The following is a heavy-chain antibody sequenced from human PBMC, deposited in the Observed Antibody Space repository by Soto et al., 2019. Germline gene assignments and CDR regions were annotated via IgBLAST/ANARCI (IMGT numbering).Heavy chain of an antibody. CDR2: IYHTGKT. Sequence: SETLSLTCTVSGDAIYIGGYYWTWIRQHPGKGLEWIGYIYHTGKTYYNPSLESRVTMSVDTSKNQFSLKLASVTAADTAVYYCAREGSYSAYNFAHGIQLWSFDFWGQGALVTVSS. J-gene: IGHJ4*02. D-gene: IGHD5-12*01. CDR1: GDAIYIGGYY. CDR3: AREGSYSAYNFAHGIQLWSFDF. V-gene: IGHV4-31*03.